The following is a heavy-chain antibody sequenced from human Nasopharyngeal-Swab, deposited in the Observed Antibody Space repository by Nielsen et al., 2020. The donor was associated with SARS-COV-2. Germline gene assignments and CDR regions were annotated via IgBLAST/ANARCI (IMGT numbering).Heavy chain of an antibody. V-gene: IGHV4-59*08. D-gene: IGHD6-19*01. Sequence: WIRQPPGKGLEWIGYIYYRSSNYNPSLKSRVTISVDTSKNQFSLKLSSVTAADTAVYYCARHKLSGIAVAGAAVNWFDPWGQGTLVTVSS. CDR2: IYYRSS. J-gene: IGHJ5*02. CDR3: ARHKLSGIAVAGAAVNWFDP.